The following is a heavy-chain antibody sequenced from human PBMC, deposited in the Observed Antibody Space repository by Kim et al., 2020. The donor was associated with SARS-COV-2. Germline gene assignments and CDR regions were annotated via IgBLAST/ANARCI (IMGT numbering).Heavy chain of an antibody. D-gene: IGHD1-26*01. Sequence: GGSLRRSCAASGFTFSAYSISWVRQAPGKGLEWIAYISNSGTTYSSDSVKGRFIISRDNDKNSVFLQLNNVRVDDSAVYFCAKWVNSGSFLGPFDHWGQG. CDR3: AKWVNSGSFLGPFDH. CDR1: GFTFSAYS. V-gene: IGHV3-11*04. CDR2: ISNSGTT. J-gene: IGHJ4*02.